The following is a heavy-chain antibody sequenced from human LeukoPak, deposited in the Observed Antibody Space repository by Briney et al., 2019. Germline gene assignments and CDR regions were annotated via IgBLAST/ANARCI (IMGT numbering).Heavy chain of an antibody. CDR1: GGSISSYY. D-gene: IGHD3-3*01. CDR3: ARGITIFGVVTRPFDP. V-gene: IGHV4-34*01. J-gene: IGHJ5*02. CDR2: INHSGST. Sequence: SETLSLTCTVSGGSISSYYWSWIRQPPGKGLEWIGEINHSGSTNYNPSLKSRVTISVDTSKNQFSLKLSSVTAADTAVYYCARGITIFGVVTRPFDPWGQGTLVTVSS.